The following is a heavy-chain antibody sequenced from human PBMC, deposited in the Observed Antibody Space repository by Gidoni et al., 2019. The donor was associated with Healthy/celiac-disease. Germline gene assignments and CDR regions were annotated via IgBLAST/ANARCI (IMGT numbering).Heavy chain of an antibody. V-gene: IGHV3-23*01. CDR1: GFTFSRYA. D-gene: IGHD2-2*01. CDR2: FSGSGGST. J-gene: IGHJ6*02. CDR3: ATEYCSSTSCYGAAYYYGMDV. Sequence: EVQLLESGGGLVQPGGSLSLSGAASGFTFSRYAVSWVRQAPGKGPVWVSAFSGSGGSTYYADSVKGRFTISRDNSKNTLYLQMNSLRAEDTAVYYCATEYCSSTSCYGAAYYYGMDVWGQGTTVTVSS.